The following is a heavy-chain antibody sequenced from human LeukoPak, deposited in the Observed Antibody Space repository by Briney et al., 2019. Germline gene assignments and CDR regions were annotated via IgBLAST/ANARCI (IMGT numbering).Heavy chain of an antibody. J-gene: IGHJ3*02. Sequence: PGGSLRLSCAASGFTFSSYAMSWVRQAPGKGLEWVSAISGSGGRTYYADSVKGRFTISRDNSKNTLYLQMNSLRAEDTAVYYCAKYFDWLLGAFDIWGQGTMVTVSS. D-gene: IGHD3-9*01. V-gene: IGHV3-23*01. CDR2: ISGSGGRT. CDR1: GFTFSSYA. CDR3: AKYFDWLLGAFDI.